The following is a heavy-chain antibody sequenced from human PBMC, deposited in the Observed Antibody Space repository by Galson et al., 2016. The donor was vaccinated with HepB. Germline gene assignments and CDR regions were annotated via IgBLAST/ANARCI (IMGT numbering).Heavy chain of an antibody. CDR1: GYTFTTYY. V-gene: IGHV1-46*03. D-gene: IGHD3-22*01. Sequence: SVKVSCKASGYTFTTYYLHWVRQAPGQGLEWMAMINLSADSATYAPKFQGRVTVTGDTSTSTAYMELSSLTSEDTAVYYCARALTARTYYDSSGSYCLAYWGQGSLVTVSS. CDR3: ARALTARTYYDSSGSYCLAY. J-gene: IGHJ4*02. CDR2: INLSADSA.